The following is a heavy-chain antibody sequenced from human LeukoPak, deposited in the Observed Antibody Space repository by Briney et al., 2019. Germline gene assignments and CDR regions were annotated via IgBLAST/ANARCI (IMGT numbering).Heavy chain of an antibody. CDR3: ASQGIVVVPAATPYAFDI. Sequence: GGSLRLSCAASGFTVSSNYMSWVRQAPGKGLEWVSVIYSGGSTYYADSVKGRFTISRDNSKNTLYLQMNSLRAEDTAVYYCASQGIVVVPAATPYAFDIWGQGTMVTVSS. D-gene: IGHD2-2*01. CDR1: GFTVSSNY. V-gene: IGHV3-53*01. J-gene: IGHJ3*02. CDR2: IYSGGST.